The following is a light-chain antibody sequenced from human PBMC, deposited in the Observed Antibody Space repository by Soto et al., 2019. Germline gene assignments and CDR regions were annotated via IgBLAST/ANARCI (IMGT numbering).Light chain of an antibody. Sequence: DMQMTQSPSTLSASVGDRVTITCRASQSISSWLAWYQQKPGKAPKLLIYKASNLESGVPSRFSGSGSGTDFTLTISSLQPDDYAAYYCQQYNSYPYTFGHGTKLEIK. CDR3: QQYNSYPYT. J-gene: IGKJ2*01. CDR2: KAS. V-gene: IGKV1-5*03. CDR1: QSISSW.